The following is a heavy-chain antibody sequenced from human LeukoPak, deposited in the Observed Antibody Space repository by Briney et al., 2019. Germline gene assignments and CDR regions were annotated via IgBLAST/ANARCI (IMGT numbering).Heavy chain of an antibody. D-gene: IGHD1-1*01. J-gene: IGHJ6*03. CDR3: ARLNWNDPGDYYYYYYMDV. CDR1: GYSFSTYW. V-gene: IGHV5-51*01. CDR2: TYPGDSDT. Sequence: GESLKISCQGSGYSFSTYWVAWVRQMPGKGLEWLGITYPGDSDTRYSPSFQGQVTISADKSINTAYLQWSSLKASDTAMYYCARLNWNDPGDYYYYYYMDVWGKGTTVTVSS.